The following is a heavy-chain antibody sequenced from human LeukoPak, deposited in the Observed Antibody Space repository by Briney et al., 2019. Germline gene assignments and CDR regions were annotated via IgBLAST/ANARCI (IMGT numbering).Heavy chain of an antibody. CDR3: ARGKDTAMVNDYFDY. D-gene: IGHD5-18*01. Sequence: GRSLRLSCAASRFTFSSYGMHWVRQAPGKGLEWVAVIWYDGSNKYYADSVKGRFTISRDNSKNTLYLQMNSLRAEDTAVYYCARGKDTAMVNDYFDYWGQGTLVTVSS. J-gene: IGHJ4*02. V-gene: IGHV3-33*01. CDR1: RFTFSSYG. CDR2: IWYDGSNK.